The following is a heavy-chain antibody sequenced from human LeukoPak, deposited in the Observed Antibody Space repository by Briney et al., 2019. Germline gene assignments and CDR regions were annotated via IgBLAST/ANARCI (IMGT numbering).Heavy chain of an antibody. J-gene: IGHJ3*02. Sequence: SETLSLTCTVSGGSISSYYWSWIRQPPGKGLEWIGHIYYSGYTNYNPSLKSRVTISADTSKTQFSLKMSSVTAADTAVYYCARGGGLPQNAFDIWGQGTMVTVSS. D-gene: IGHD2-21*02. CDR2: IYYSGYT. CDR1: GGSISSYY. CDR3: ARGGGLPQNAFDI. V-gene: IGHV4-59*01.